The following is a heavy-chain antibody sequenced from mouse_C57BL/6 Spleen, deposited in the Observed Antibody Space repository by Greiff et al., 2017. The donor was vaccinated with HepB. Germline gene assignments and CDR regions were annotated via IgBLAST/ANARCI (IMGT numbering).Heavy chain of an antibody. J-gene: IGHJ4*01. V-gene: IGHV1-52*01. D-gene: IGHD2-4*01. CDR1: GYTFTSYW. Sequence: QVQLQQPGAELVRPGSSVKLSCKASGYTFTSYWMHWVKQRPIQGLEWIGNIDPSDSETHYNQKFKDKATLTVDKSSSTAYMQLSSLTSEDSAVYYCAREDYDYDVDYAMDYWGQGTSVTVSS. CDR2: IDPSDSET. CDR3: AREDYDYDVDYAMDY.